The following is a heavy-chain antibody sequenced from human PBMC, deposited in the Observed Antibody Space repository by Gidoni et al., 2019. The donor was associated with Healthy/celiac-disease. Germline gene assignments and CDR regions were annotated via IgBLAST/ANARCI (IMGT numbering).Heavy chain of an antibody. CDR2: INAGNGNT. J-gene: IGHJ6*02. D-gene: IGHD3-3*01. CDR3: ARDRYDFWSGSYGMDV. Sequence: QVQLVQSGAEVKKPGASVKVSCKASGYTFTSYAMHWVRQAPGQRLEWMGWINAGNGNTKYSQKFQGRVTITRDTSASTAYMELSSLRSEDTAVYYCARDRYDFWSGSYGMDVWGQGTTVTVSS. CDR1: GYTFTSYA. V-gene: IGHV1-3*01.